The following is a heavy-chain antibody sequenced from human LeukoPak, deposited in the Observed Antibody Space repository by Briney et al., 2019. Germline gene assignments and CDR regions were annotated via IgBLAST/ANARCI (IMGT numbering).Heavy chain of an antibody. Sequence: GGSLRLSCAASGFTFSSYGMHWVRQAPGKGLEWVAFIRYDGSNKYYADSVKGRFTISRDNSKNTLYLQMNSLRAEDTAVYYCAKDMNYYYDTGGLYYFDYWGQGTLVTVSS. J-gene: IGHJ4*02. CDR3: AKDMNYYYDTGGLYYFDY. D-gene: IGHD3-22*01. V-gene: IGHV3-30*02. CDR1: GFTFSSYG. CDR2: IRYDGSNK.